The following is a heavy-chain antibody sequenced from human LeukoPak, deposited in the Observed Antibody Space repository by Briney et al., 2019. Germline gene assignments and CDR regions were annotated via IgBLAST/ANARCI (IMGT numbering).Heavy chain of an antibody. D-gene: IGHD3-16*01. J-gene: IGHJ4*02. V-gene: IGHV4-39*01. CDR3: TRHGDDLYYFDY. CDR1: GGSISRYY. Sequence: SETLSLTCTVSGGSISRYYWGWIRQPPGKGLEWIGSIYYSGSTYYNPSLKSRVTISVDTSKNQFSLKLSSVTAADTAVYYCTRHGDDLYYFDYWGQGTLVTVSS. CDR2: IYYSGST.